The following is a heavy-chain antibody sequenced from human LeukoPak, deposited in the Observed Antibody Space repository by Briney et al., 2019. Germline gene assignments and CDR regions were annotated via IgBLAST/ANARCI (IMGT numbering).Heavy chain of an antibody. CDR2: ISSSSSTI. J-gene: IGHJ4*02. D-gene: IGHD7-27*01. V-gene: IGHV3-48*01. Sequence: PGGSLRLSCAASGFTFSSYSMNWVRQAPGKGLEWVSYISSSSSTIYYADSVKGRFTISRDNAKNSLYLQMNSLRAEDTAVYYCARKNRGLTGSFPDYWGQGTLVTVSS. CDR1: GFTFSSYS. CDR3: ARKNRGLTGSFPDY.